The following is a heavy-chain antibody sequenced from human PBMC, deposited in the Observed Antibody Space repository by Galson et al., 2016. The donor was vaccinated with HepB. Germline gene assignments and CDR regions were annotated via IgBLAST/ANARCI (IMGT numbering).Heavy chain of an antibody. Sequence: SLRLSCAASGFAFGNHGMHWVRQAPGKGLEWVALIWYSGKNKYYSDSVRGRFTISRDNSMKKVYLEMNSLRIEDTGRYYCARESPRSSGWDNLYYHGMDVWGRGTTVIVSS. V-gene: IGHV3-33*01. CDR3: ARESPRSSGWDNLYYHGMDV. CDR1: GFAFGNHG. D-gene: IGHD6-25*01. CDR2: IWYSGKNK. J-gene: IGHJ6*02.